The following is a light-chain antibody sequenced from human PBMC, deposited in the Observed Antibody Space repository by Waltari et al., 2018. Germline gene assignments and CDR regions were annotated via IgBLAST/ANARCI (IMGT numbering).Light chain of an antibody. CDR1: QSIDSW. CDR3: QQYNSDSQN. CDR2: AAS. V-gene: IGKV1-5*01. Sequence: DIQMTQSPSTLSASVGDRVTITCRAGQSIDSWLAWYQQKPGKAPKLLNYAASSLERGVPSRFSGSGSGTEFTLTISSLQPDDFATYYCQQYNSDSQNFGQGTKVEIK. J-gene: IGKJ1*01.